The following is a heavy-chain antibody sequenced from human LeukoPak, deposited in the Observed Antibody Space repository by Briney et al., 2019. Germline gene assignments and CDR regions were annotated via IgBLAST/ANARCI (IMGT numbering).Heavy chain of an antibody. CDR2: ISQDGTES. CDR1: GFTFISYW. J-gene: IGHJ4*02. CDR3: ATDYGEHMFDH. V-gene: IGHV3-7*01. Sequence: GGSLRLSCVASGFTFISYWMTWVRQAPGKGLEWVAQISQDGTESYSVDSVRGRFTISRDNAKNSVYLQMNSLRPEDTAVYYCATDYGEHMFDHWGQGALVTVSS. D-gene: IGHD4-17*01.